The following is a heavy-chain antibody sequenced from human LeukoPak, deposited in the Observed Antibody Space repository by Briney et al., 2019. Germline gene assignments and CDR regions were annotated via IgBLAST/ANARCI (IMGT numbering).Heavy chain of an antibody. Sequence: GESLKISCKGSGYSFTSYWIGWVRQMPGKGLEWMGIIYPGDSDTRYSPSFQGQVTISADKSISTAYLQWSSLKASDTAMYYCATEGLARYSSSWPFDYWGQGTLVTVSS. CDR2: IYPGDSDT. V-gene: IGHV5-51*01. J-gene: IGHJ4*02. CDR3: ATEGLARYSSSWPFDY. CDR1: GYSFTSYW. D-gene: IGHD6-13*01.